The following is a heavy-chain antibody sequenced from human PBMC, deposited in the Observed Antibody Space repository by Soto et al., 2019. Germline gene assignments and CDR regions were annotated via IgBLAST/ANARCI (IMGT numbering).Heavy chain of an antibody. V-gene: IGHV3-53*01. J-gene: IGHJ4*02. CDR3: ATWSRADMGGFDY. Sequence: EVPLVESGGGLIQPGGSLRLSCAASGFTVSSNYMSWVRQAPGKGLEWVSVIYYGGSTNYADSVKGRFTISRDNSKNTLYLQMNSLRADDTAVYYCATWSRADMGGFDYWGQGTLVTVSS. D-gene: IGHD3-16*01. CDR1: GFTVSSNY. CDR2: IYYGGST.